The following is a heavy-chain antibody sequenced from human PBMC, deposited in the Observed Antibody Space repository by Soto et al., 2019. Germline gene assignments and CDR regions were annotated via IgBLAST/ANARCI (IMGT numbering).Heavy chain of an antibody. CDR3: ARHLHSNSVHITPVSPDY. Sequence: EVQLVQSGAEVKKPGESLKISCKTSGYSFRSYWIGWVRQMPGKGLEWMGIIYPGDSDTRYSPSFQGQVTISADKSISTAYLLWSSLKASDTGMYYCARHLHSNSVHITPVSPDYWGQGTLVTVSS. CDR1: GYSFRSYW. D-gene: IGHD4-4*01. CDR2: IYPGDSDT. V-gene: IGHV5-51*01. J-gene: IGHJ4*02.